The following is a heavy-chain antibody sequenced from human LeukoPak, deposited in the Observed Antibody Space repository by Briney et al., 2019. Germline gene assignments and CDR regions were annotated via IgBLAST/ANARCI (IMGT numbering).Heavy chain of an antibody. D-gene: IGHD3-22*01. CDR1: GFTFSHYW. V-gene: IGHV3-7*01. Sequence: GGSLRLSCAASGFTFSHYWMSWVRQAPGKGLEWVASIKPDGSGKYYVDSVKGRFTISRDNAKNALYLQLNSLRAEDTAVYFCVRLGDSSGYYDYWGQGTLVTVSS. CDR3: VRLGDSSGYYDY. J-gene: IGHJ4*02. CDR2: IKPDGSGK.